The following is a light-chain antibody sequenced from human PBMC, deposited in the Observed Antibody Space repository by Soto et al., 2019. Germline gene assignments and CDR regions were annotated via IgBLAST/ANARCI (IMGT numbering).Light chain of an antibody. CDR2: DAS. Sequence: IALTQSAATLSLSPGERATLSCRASQSVSSYLAWYQQKPGQAPRLLIYDASNRATGIPARFSGSGSGTDFTLTISSLEPEDFAVYYCQQRSNWPPITFGQGTRLEIK. V-gene: IGKV3-11*01. CDR1: QSVSSY. J-gene: IGKJ5*01. CDR3: QQRSNWPPIT.